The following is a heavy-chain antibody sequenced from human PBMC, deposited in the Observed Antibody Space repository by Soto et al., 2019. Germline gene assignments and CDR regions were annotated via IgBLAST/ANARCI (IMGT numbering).Heavy chain of an antibody. J-gene: IGHJ5*02. CDR2: IYYSGST. CDR1: GGSISSSSYY. V-gene: IGHV4-39*01. D-gene: IGHD2-15*01. Sequence: SETLSLTCTVSGGSISSSSYYWGWIRQPPGKGLEWIGSIYYSGSTYYNPSLKSRVTISVDTSKNQFSLKLSSVTAAETAVYYCARHWPVERYCSGGSCSTDNWFDPWGQGTLVTVSS. CDR3: ARHWPVERYCSGGSCSTDNWFDP.